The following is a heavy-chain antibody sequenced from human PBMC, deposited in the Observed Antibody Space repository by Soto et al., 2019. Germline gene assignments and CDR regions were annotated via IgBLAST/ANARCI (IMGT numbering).Heavy chain of an antibody. Sequence: EVQLVESGGGLVQPGGSLRLSCTASGFTSSGFWMSWVRQAPGKGLEWVANIKQDGSVQYYVDSVKGRFTISRDNAKNSLYLQMNSLRAEDTAVYYCARGIATDYWGQGTLVTVSS. CDR1: GFTSSGFW. CDR3: ARGIATDY. D-gene: IGHD6-13*01. J-gene: IGHJ4*02. CDR2: IKQDGSVQ. V-gene: IGHV3-7*03.